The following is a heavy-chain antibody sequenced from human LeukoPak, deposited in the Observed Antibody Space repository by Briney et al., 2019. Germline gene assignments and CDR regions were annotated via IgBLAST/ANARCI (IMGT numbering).Heavy chain of an antibody. CDR1: GFTFITYA. CDR2: ISGTGGST. V-gene: IGHV3-23*01. D-gene: IGHD1-26*01. CDR3: AKDPTLGIVGATDLEYFQH. J-gene: IGHJ1*01. Sequence: GGSLRLSCAASGFTFITYAMTWVRQAPGKGLEWVSAISGTGGSTYYADSVRGRFTISRDNSKNTLYLQMNSLRAEDTAVYYCAKDPTLGIVGATDLEYFQHWGQGTLVTVSS.